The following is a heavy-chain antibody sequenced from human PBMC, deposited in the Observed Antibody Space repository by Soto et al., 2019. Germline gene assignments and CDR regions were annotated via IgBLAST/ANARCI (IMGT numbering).Heavy chain of an antibody. D-gene: IGHD2-2*01. CDR2: IIPIFGTA. CDR3: ARVGGDIVVVPAARSYYYYGMDV. V-gene: IGHV1-69*01. Sequence: QVQLVQSGAEVKKPGSSVKVSCKASGGTFSSYAISWVRQAPGQGLEWMGGIIPIFGTANYAQKFQGRVMITADESTSTAYMELSSLRSEDTAVYYCARVGGDIVVVPAARSYYYYGMDVWGQGTTVTVSS. CDR1: GGTFSSYA. J-gene: IGHJ6*02.